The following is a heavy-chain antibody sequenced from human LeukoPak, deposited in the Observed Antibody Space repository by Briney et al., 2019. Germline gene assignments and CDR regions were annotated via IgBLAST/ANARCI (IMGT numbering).Heavy chain of an antibody. J-gene: IGHJ6*02. CDR1: GFTFCTYW. Sequence: PGGSLRLSCAASGFTFCTYWMHWVRQAPGKGLVWLSRTSNDGSSTTYADSVKGLFTISRDNTKNTLYVQMDSLRPEDTAVYYCARGIWRSYGLDVWGQGTTVTVSS. CDR2: TSNDGSST. CDR3: ARGIWRSYGLDV. V-gene: IGHV3-74*01.